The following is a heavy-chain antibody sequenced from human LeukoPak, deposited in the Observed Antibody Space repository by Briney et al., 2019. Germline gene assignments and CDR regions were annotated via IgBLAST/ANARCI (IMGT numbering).Heavy chain of an antibody. CDR1: GFTFSTYD. V-gene: IGHV3-30*18. J-gene: IGHJ4*02. Sequence: GGSLRLSCAASGFTFSTYDMHWVRQAPGKGLEWVTVMSYDGSNKYYADSVKGRFTISRDNPKNTLYLQMNSLRADDTAVYYCAKDLQLALDYWGQGTLVTVSP. CDR3: AKDLQLALDY. CDR2: MSYDGSNK. D-gene: IGHD6-13*01.